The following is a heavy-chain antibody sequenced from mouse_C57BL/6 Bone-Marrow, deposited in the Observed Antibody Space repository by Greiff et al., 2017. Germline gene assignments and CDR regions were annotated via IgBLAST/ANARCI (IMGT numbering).Heavy chain of an antibody. CDR1: GYTFTSSG. CDR3: ARCDYGIWYFGV. J-gene: IGHJ1*03. V-gene: IGHV1-81*01. CDR2: IYPRSGNT. D-gene: IGHD2-4*01. Sequence: QVQLQQSGAELARPGASVKLSCKASGYTFTSSGISWVKQRTGQGLEWIGEIYPRSGNTYYNEKFKGKATLTAEKSSSTAYVERRSLTSEDSAVYFCARCDYGIWYFGVWSTGTTVTVSS.